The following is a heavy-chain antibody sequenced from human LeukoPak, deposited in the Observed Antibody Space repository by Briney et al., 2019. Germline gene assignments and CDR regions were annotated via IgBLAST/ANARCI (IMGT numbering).Heavy chain of an antibody. CDR1: GDSVSSSSAS. Sequence: SQTLSLTCAISGDSVSSSSASWSWIRQSPSRGLEWLGRTYSRSRWYYEYAVSVESRTNITPDTSKNLFSLQLKSVTPEDTAVYYCGRDFGPAAIDYWGQGTLVTVSS. J-gene: IGHJ4*02. CDR3: GRDFGPAAIDY. D-gene: IGHD2-2*01. V-gene: IGHV6-1*01. CDR2: TYSRSRWYY.